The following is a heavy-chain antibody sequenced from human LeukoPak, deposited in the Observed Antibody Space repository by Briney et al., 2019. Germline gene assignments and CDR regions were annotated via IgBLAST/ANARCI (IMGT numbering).Heavy chain of an antibody. CDR3: ASHTGGSGSYTLPHNYYYYGMDV. CDR1: GGSISSYY. Sequence: PSETLSLTCTLSGGSISSYYWSWIRQPPRKGLEWIGYIYYSGSTNYNPSLKSRVTISVDTSKNQFSLKLSSVTAADTAVYYCASHTGGSGSYTLPHNYYYYGMDVWGQGTTVTVSS. J-gene: IGHJ6*02. CDR2: IYYSGST. D-gene: IGHD3-10*01. V-gene: IGHV4-59*08.